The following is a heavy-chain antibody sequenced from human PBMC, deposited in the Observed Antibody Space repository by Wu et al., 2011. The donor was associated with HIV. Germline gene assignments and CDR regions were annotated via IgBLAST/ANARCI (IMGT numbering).Heavy chain of an antibody. D-gene: IGHD3-22*01. CDR3: VRVSYYYDGSGYNDAFDI. J-gene: IGHJ3*02. Sequence: QVQLVQSGAEVKKPGASVKVSCKASGYTFSSSDINWVRQAPGQGLEWVGWMNPNTGNTGYGEKFQGRVTISTNTSISTAYMEVRSLRSEDTALYYCVRVSYYYDGSGYNDAFDIWAKGHWSPSLQ. V-gene: IGHV1-8*03. CDR2: MNPNTGNT. CDR1: GYTFSSSD.